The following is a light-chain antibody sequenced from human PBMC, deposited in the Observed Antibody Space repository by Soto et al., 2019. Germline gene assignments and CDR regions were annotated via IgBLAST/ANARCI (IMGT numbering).Light chain of an antibody. Sequence: EIVMTQSPATLSVSPGERATLSCRASQSVSNNLAWYQQKPGQAPRLLIYGASTRATGIPARFSGSGSGTEFTLTISSLQSEDFAVYYCQQSSDWWTFGQGTKVDIK. CDR1: QSVSNN. J-gene: IGKJ1*01. CDR3: QQSSDWWT. V-gene: IGKV3-15*01. CDR2: GAS.